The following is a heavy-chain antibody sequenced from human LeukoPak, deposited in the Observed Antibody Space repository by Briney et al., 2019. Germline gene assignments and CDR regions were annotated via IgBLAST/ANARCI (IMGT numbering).Heavy chain of an antibody. D-gene: IGHD5-18*01. Sequence: AGGSLRLSCAASGFTFSSYGMHWVRQAPGKGLEWVAVISYDGSNKYYADSVKGRFTISRDNSKNTLYLQMNSLRAEDTAVYYCAKSGAAARYMDVWGKGTTVTVSS. CDR3: AKSGAAARYMDV. CDR2: ISYDGSNK. CDR1: GFTFSSYG. V-gene: IGHV3-30*18. J-gene: IGHJ6*03.